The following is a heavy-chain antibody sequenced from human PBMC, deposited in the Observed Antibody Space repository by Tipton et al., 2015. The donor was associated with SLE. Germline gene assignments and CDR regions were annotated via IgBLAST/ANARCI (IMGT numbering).Heavy chain of an antibody. CDR1: GYSIRSGYY. CDR2: IYHSGST. Sequence: TLSLTCTVSGYSIRSGYYWGWIRQPPGKGLEWIGSIYHSGSTYYNPSLKSRVPISVDTTKNQFSLKLSSVTAADTAVYYCASSSSGDAFDIWGQGTMVTVSS. CDR3: ASSSSGDAFDI. V-gene: IGHV4-38-2*02. D-gene: IGHD6-25*01. J-gene: IGHJ3*02.